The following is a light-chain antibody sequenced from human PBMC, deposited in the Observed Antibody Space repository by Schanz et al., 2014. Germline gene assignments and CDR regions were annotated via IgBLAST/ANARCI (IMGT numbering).Light chain of an antibody. CDR1: QDISNY. CDR2: DAS. Sequence: DIQMTQSPSSLSASVGDRVTITCQARQDISNYLNWYQQKPGKAPKLLIYDASNLETGVPSRFSGSGSGTDFTFTISSLPPEDIATYYCQQYDNLPLTFGGGTKVEIK. J-gene: IGKJ4*01. V-gene: IGKV1-33*01. CDR3: QQYDNLPLT.